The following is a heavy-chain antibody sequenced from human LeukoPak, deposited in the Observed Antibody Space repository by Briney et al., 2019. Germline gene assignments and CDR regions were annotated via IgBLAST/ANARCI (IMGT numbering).Heavy chain of an antibody. CDR2: INHSGST. V-gene: IGHV4-34*01. Sequence: PSETLSLTCAVYGGSFSGYYWSWIRQPPGKGLEGIGEINHSGSTNYNPSLKSRVTISVDKFKNQFSLKLSSVTAADTAVYYCARGDYYGSGYYYYGMDVWGQGTTVTVSS. CDR1: GGSFSGYY. J-gene: IGHJ6*02. CDR3: ARGDYYGSGYYYYGMDV. D-gene: IGHD3-10*01.